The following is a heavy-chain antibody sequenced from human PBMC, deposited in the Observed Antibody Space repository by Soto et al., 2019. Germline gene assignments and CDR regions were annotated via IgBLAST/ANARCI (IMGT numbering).Heavy chain of an antibody. Sequence: ASVKVSCKASGYTFTSYGISWVRQAPGQGLEWMGWISAYNGNTNYAQKLQGRVTMTTDTSTSTAYMELRSLRSDDTAVYYCARSSPDSSGYYYHRPYYYYSGMDVWGQGTTVTVS. CDR1: GYTFTSYG. D-gene: IGHD3-22*01. CDR2: ISAYNGNT. CDR3: ARSSPDSSGYYYHRPYYYYSGMDV. V-gene: IGHV1-18*01. J-gene: IGHJ6*02.